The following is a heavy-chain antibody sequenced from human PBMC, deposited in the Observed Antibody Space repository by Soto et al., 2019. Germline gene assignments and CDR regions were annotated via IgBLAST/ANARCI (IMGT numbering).Heavy chain of an antibody. J-gene: IGHJ4*02. D-gene: IGHD3-10*01. Sequence: TSETLSLTCTVSGGSISSGDYYWSWIRQPPGKGLEWIGYIYYSGSTYYNPSLKSRVTISVDTSKNQFSLKLSSVTAADTAVYYCAXXXDXXXSGSYXVXXFDYWGQGTLVTVSS. CDR3: AXXXDXXXSGSYXVXXFDY. V-gene: IGHV4-30-4*01. CDR1: GGSISSGDYY. CDR2: IYYSGST.